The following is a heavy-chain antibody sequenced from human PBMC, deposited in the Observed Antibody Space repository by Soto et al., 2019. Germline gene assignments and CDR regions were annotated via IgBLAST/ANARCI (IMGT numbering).Heavy chain of an antibody. CDR2: ISSGSSTI. Sequence: PGGAVRLSCAAAGFRFSDHYMTWIRQAPGKGLEWVSYISSGSSTIYYAHSVKGRFTISRDNDKNSLNLQMNSLRAEDTAVYYCATSRVALAASFLYCFDYWGDVPPFTFSS. CDR1: GFRFSDHY. J-gene: IGHJ4*01. CDR3: ATSRVALAASFLYCFDY. D-gene: IGHD6-19*01. V-gene: IGHV3-11*01.